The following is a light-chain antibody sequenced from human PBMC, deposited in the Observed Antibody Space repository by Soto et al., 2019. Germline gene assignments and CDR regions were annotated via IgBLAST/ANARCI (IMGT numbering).Light chain of an antibody. V-gene: IGKV3-20*01. Sequence: ENVLTQSPGTLSLSPGARATLSCRASQSVGYSLAWYQQKPGQAPTLLISDASTRAPGIPDRFSGSGSGTDFTLTISRLQPEDYAIYYCQQYGTYLITFGQGTRLESK. CDR3: QQYGTYLIT. J-gene: IGKJ5*01. CDR1: QSVGYS. CDR2: DAS.